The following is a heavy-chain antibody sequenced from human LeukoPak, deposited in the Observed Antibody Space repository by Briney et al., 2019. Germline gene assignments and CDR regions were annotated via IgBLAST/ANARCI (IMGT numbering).Heavy chain of an antibody. Sequence: GGSLRLSCEGSGFTFRNYWMGWVRQAPGKGLEWVANINPDGSDTTYVGSVKGRFIISRDNAKKSLLQQMNSLRVEETSVYYCVRWGVEAGMDCWGQGSLVTVSS. V-gene: IGHV3-7*01. CDR3: VRWGVEAGMDC. CDR2: INPDGSDT. J-gene: IGHJ4*02. CDR1: GFTFRNYW. D-gene: IGHD3-10*01.